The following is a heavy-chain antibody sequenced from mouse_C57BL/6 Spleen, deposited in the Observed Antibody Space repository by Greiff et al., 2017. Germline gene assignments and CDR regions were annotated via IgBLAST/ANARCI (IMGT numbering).Heavy chain of an antibody. Sequence: DVMLVESGGGLVQPGGSLKLSCAASGFTFSDYYMYWVRQTPEKRLEWVAYISNGGGSTYYPDTVKGRFTISRDNAKNTLYLQMSRLKSEDTAMYYCARRGVVDAMDYWGQGTSVTVSS. V-gene: IGHV5-12*01. CDR3: ARRGVVDAMDY. J-gene: IGHJ4*01. CDR2: ISNGGGST. CDR1: GFTFSDYY. D-gene: IGHD1-1*01.